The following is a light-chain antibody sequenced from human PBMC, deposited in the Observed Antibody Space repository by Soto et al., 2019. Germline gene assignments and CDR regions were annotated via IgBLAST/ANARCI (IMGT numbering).Light chain of an antibody. CDR3: FSYTTSSAPYV. J-gene: IGLJ1*01. V-gene: IGLV2-14*01. CDR1: TSDVGGYNY. Sequence: QSALTQPASVSGARGQSITISCTGTTSDVGGYNYVSWYQQHPGQVPKLLIYEVSNRPSGVSYRFSGSKSGNTASLTISGLQAQDEASYYCFSYTTSSAPYVFGNGTKITVI. CDR2: EVS.